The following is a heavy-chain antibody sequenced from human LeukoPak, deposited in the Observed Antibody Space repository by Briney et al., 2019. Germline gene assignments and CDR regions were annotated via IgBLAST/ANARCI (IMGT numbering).Heavy chain of an antibody. CDR2: INYSGTT. D-gene: IGHD1-14*01. CDR1: GGSFSGNY. CDR3: ARHSGRSGAPFRN. Sequence: PSETLSLTCAVYGGSFSGNYWNWIRQPPGKGLEWIGEINYSGTTKYDPSLKSRVTIVVNTSKNQFSLKLTSVTAADTAVYYCARHSGRSGAPFRNWGQGTLVTVSS. J-gene: IGHJ4*02. V-gene: IGHV4-34*01.